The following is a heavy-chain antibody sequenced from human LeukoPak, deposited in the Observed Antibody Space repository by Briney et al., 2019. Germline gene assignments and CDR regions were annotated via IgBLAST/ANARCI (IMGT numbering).Heavy chain of an antibody. D-gene: IGHD4-17*01. CDR3: ARERAYGDYRDAFYI. V-gene: IGHV3-30*04. Sequence: GGCLRLSRAPSRFTPTSYATHWVRHAPGEGLGRVAVISYDGSNKYYTDPVKGRFTISRDNSKNTLYLQMNRLRAEDTAVYYCARERAYGDYRDAFYIGGQGTMVTVSS. J-gene: IGHJ3*02. CDR2: ISYDGSNK. CDR1: RFTPTSYA.